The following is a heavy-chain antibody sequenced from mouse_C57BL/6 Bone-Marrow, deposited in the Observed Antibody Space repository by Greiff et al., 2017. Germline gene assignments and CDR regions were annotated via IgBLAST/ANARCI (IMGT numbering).Heavy chain of an antibody. D-gene: IGHD1-1*02. V-gene: IGHV14-3*01. CDR1: GFNIKNTY. Sequence: EVQLQQSVAELVRPGASVKLSCTASGFNIKNTYMHWVKQRPEQGLEWIGRIDSANGYTKYAPKFQGKATITADNSANTAYLQLSILTSEDTAIYYGAGFRCLLWAMGYWGQGTSVTVSS. J-gene: IGHJ4*01. CDR2: IDSANGYT. CDR3: AGFRCLLWAMGY.